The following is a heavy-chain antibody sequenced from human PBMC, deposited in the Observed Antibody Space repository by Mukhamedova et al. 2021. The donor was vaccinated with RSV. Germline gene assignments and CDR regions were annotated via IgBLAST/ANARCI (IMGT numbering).Heavy chain of an antibody. CDR3: ATGEGYCSATSCPTPNFYLNY. CDR2: IKSHPAGGTI. V-gene: IGHV3-15*07. Sequence: VGRIKSHPAGGTIDYAAPVRGRFTISRDDSRNTVYLQMNSLTTEDTAMYFCATGEGYCSATSCPTPNFYLNYWGQGTLVAVSS. J-gene: IGHJ4*02. D-gene: IGHD2-2*01.